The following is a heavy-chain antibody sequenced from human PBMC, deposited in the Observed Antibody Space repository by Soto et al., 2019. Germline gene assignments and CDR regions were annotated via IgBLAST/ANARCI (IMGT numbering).Heavy chain of an antibody. D-gene: IGHD3-22*01. CDR1: GYTFTGYY. J-gene: IGHJ3*02. Sequence: ASVKVSCKASGYTFTGYYMHWVRQAPGQGLEWIGWINPNSGGTNYAQKFQGWVTMTKDTSISTAYKEMSRLRSDDTAVYYCASYLLGYYDSSGYQDAFDIWGQGTMVTVS. V-gene: IGHV1-2*04. CDR3: ASYLLGYYDSSGYQDAFDI. CDR2: INPNSGGT.